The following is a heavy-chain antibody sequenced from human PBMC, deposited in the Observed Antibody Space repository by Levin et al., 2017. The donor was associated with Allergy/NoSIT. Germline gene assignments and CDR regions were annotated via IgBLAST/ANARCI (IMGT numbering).Heavy chain of an antibody. J-gene: IGHJ4*02. V-gene: IGHV3-23*01. CDR1: GFTFSNYG. CDR3: SAKVFDY. CDR2: ISGSVGGT. Sequence: HPGGSLRLSCAASGFTFSNYGMNWVRQAPGKGLEWVSLISGSVGGTYYADSVKGRFTISRDNSKNMLYLHMTRLRAEDTAVYYCSAKVFDYWGQGTLVTVSS.